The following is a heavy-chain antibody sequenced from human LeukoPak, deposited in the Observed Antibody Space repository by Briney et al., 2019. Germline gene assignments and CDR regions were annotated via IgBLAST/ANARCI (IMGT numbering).Heavy chain of an antibody. Sequence: ASVKVSCXASGGTFSSYAISWVRQAPGQGLEWMGGIIPIFGTANYAQKFQGRVTITTDESTSTAYMELSSLRSEDTAVYYCARDADAYCGGDCYSYFDYWGQGPLVTVSS. J-gene: IGHJ4*02. V-gene: IGHV1-69*05. CDR3: ARDADAYCGGDCYSYFDY. CDR2: IIPIFGTA. CDR1: GGTFSSYA. D-gene: IGHD2-21*02.